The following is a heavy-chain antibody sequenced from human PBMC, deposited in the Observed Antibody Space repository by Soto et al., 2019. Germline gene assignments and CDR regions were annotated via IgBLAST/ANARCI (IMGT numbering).Heavy chain of an antibody. CDR2: ISAYNGNT. D-gene: IGHD2-2*01. V-gene: IGHV1-18*01. J-gene: IGHJ5*02. Sequence: GXSVKVSCKASGYTFTSYGISWVRQAPVQGLEWMGWISAYNGNTNYAQKLQGRVTMTTDTSTSTAYMELRSLRSDDTAVYYCARDLCSSTSCQGWFDPWGQGTLVTVSS. CDR3: ARDLCSSTSCQGWFDP. CDR1: GYTFTSYG.